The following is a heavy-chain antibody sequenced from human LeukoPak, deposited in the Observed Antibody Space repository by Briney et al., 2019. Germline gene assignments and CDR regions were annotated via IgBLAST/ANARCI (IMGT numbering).Heavy chain of an antibody. CDR2: IYYSGST. CDR3: ARHVFHSSTWYGPIDY. V-gene: IGHV4-39*01. J-gene: IGHJ4*02. Sequence: SETLSLTCAVSGGSISSGGYSWSWIRQPPGKGLEWIGSIYYSGSTHYNPSLQSRVTISVDTSKNHFSLKLRSVTAADTAVYYCARHVFHSSTWYGPIDYWGQGTLVTVSS. CDR1: GGSISSGGYS. D-gene: IGHD6-13*01.